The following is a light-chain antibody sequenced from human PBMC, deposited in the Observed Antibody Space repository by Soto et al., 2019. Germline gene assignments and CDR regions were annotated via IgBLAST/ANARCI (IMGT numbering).Light chain of an antibody. V-gene: IGLV2-23*02. CDR2: EVS. J-gene: IGLJ1*01. CDR3: CSYAGSSV. Sequence: QSVLTQPASVSGSHGQSITISCTGTSSDVGSYNLVSWYQQHPGKAPKLMIYEVSKRPSGVSNRFSGSKSGNTASLTISGLQAEDEADYYCCSYAGSSVFGTGTKLTVL. CDR1: SSDVGSYNL.